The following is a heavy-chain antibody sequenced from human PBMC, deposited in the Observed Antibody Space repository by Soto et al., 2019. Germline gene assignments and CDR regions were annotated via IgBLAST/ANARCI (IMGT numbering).Heavy chain of an antibody. CDR3: ARDGRGYSYGHNYYCYGMDV. CDR2: ISSSSYI. D-gene: IGHD5-18*01. V-gene: IGHV3-21*01. J-gene: IGHJ6*02. CDR1: GFTFSSYS. Sequence: GGSLRLSCAASGFTFSSYSMNWVRQAPGKGLEWVSSISSSSYIYYADSVKGRFTISRDNAKNSLYLQMNSLRAEDTAVYYCARDGRGYSYGHNYYCYGMDVWGQGTTVTVSS.